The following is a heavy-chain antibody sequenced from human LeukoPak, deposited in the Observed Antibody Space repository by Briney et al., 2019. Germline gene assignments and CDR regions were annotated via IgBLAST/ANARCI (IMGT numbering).Heavy chain of an antibody. V-gene: IGHV5-51*01. D-gene: IGHD3-10*01. CDR2: IYPGDSDT. CDR3: ARTSLDYYGSGSYYFYDAFDI. Sequence: GEPLKISCKGSGYSFTSYWIGWVRQMPGKGLEWMGIIYPGDSDTRYSPSFQGQVTISADKSISTAYLQWSSLKASDTAMYYCARTSLDYYGSGSYYFYDAFDIWGQGTMVTVSS. CDR1: GYSFTSYW. J-gene: IGHJ3*02.